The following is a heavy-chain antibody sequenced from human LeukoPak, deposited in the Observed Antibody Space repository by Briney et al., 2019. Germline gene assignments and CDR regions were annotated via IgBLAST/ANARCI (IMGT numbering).Heavy chain of an antibody. CDR1: GGSISGYW. Sequence: SETLSLTCTVSGGSISGYWCSWIRQPPGKGLEWIGYIYYSGTTNYNPSLNSRVTMSVGTSKSQFSLQLSSVTAADTAVYYCARGDTRGNDIWGQGTMVTVSS. CDR2: IYYSGTT. D-gene: IGHD1-26*01. V-gene: IGHV4-59*01. J-gene: IGHJ3*02. CDR3: ARGDTRGNDI.